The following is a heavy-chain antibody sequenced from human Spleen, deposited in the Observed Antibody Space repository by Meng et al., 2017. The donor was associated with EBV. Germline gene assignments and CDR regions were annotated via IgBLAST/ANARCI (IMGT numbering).Heavy chain of an antibody. CDR2: ISTYNGHT. Sequence: QVQLVQSGAEVKKPGASVKVSCKASGYTFISYSITWVRQAPGQGLEWMGWISTYNGHTNYAQKLQGRVTMTTETSTSTAYMELRSLRSGDTAVYYCARAVLGYCSSASCSHYFDYWGQGTLVTVSS. CDR1: GYTFISYS. CDR3: ARAVLGYCSSASCSHYFDY. J-gene: IGHJ4*02. V-gene: IGHV1-18*01. D-gene: IGHD2-2*01.